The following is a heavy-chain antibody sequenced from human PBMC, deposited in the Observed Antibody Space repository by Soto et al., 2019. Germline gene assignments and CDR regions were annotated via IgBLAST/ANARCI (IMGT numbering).Heavy chain of an antibody. J-gene: IGHJ5*02. CDR1: GFAFSAYA. V-gene: IGHV3-23*01. Sequence: EVQLLESGGGLVQPGGSLRLSCAASGFAFSAYAMSWVRQAPGKGLECISLISGTGVPTLYAESVKGRFSVSRDNSKDTLFLEMNNLRDDDTAIYYCAKSVFSSSSCFFLWVDPWGPGTLVTVSS. D-gene: IGHD2-2*01. CDR2: ISGTGVPT. CDR3: AKSVFSSSSCFFLWVDP.